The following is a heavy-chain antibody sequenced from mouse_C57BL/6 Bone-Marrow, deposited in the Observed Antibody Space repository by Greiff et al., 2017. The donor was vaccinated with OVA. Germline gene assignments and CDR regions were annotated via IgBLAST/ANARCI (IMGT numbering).Heavy chain of an antibody. CDR3: ARINYWYFDF. V-gene: IGHV5-17*01. Sequence: EVKLKESGGGLVQPGGSLKLSCAASGFTFSDYGMHWVRQAPEKGLEWVAYISSGSSTIYYADTVKGRFTISRDNAKNTLFLQMTSLRSEDTAMYYCARINYWYFDFWGTGTTVIVSS. CDR2: ISSGSSTI. CDR1: GFTFSDYG. J-gene: IGHJ1*03.